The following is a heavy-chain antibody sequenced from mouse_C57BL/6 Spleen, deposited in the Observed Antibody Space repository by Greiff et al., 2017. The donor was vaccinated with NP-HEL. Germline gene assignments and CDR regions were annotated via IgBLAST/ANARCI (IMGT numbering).Heavy chain of an antibody. Sequence: QVHVKQPGAELVRPGSSVKLSCKASGYTFTSYWMHWVKQRPIQGLEWIGNIDPSDSETHYNQKFKDKATLTVDKSSSTAYMQLSSLTSEDSAVYYCARFYYDYDGVFDYWGQGTTLTVSS. D-gene: IGHD2-4*01. J-gene: IGHJ2*01. V-gene: IGHV1-52*01. CDR3: ARFYYDYDGVFDY. CDR2: IDPSDSET. CDR1: GYTFTSYW.